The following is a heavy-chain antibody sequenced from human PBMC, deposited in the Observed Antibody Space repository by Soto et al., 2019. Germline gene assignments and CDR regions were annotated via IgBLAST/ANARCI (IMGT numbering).Heavy chain of an antibody. J-gene: IGHJ3*02. V-gene: IGHV1-2*02. CDR1: GYTFTGNY. D-gene: IGHD3-3*01. CDR3: ARDRGKYDFWSGYYHDAFDI. Sequence: GSVKPSCKASGYTFTGNYMHWPRQAPGQGLEWMGWINPNSGGTNYAQKLQGRVTMTTDTSTSTAYMELRSLRSDDTAVYYCARDRGKYDFWSGYYHDAFDIWGQGTMVTVSS. CDR2: INPNSGGT.